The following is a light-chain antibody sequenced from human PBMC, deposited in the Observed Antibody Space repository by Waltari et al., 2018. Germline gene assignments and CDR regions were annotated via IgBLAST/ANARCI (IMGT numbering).Light chain of an antibody. V-gene: IGKV1-39*01. CDR2: VTN. CDR3: LQSYSLSLFT. J-gene: IGKJ3*01. CDR1: QTINTY. Sequence: DMQLTQSPSSLSASVGDRVTVTCRASQTINTYINWYQMKPGKAPKLLIYVTNSLRSGVPSRFSGHGSGTDFSLTISSLQPEDFATYYCLQSYSLSLFTFGPGTRVDIK.